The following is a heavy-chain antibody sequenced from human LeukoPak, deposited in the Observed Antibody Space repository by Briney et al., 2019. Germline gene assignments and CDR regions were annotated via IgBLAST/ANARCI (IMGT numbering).Heavy chain of an antibody. D-gene: IGHD1/OR15-1a*01. V-gene: IGHV1-69*04. CDR2: IIPILGIA. CDR1: GGTFSSYA. CDR3: AISGVTGTSNWFDP. J-gene: IGHJ5*02. Sequence: PWASVKVSCKSSGGTFSSYAISWVRQAPGQGLEWMGSIIPILGIANYAQKLQGRFTITADKSTSTAYMELSSLRSEDTAVYYCAISGVTGTSNWFDPWGQGTLVTVSS.